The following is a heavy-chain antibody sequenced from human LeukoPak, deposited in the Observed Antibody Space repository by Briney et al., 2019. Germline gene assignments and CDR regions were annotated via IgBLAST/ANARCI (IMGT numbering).Heavy chain of an antibody. CDR2: TYSGGRT. V-gene: IGHV3-53*01. CDR3: ARDLKYYGLDV. Sequence: GRSLRLSCAASGLAVSTNHMSWVSQAPGKGLEWVSVTYSGGRTYYADSVKGRFTISRDTSKNTQYLQMNNLRVEDTAVYYCARDLKYYGLDVWGQGATVTVSS. CDR1: GLAVSTNH. J-gene: IGHJ6*02.